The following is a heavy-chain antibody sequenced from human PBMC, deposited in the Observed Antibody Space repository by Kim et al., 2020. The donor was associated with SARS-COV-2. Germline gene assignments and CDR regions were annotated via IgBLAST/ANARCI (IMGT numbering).Heavy chain of an antibody. D-gene: IGHD3-22*01. J-gene: IGHJ5*02. V-gene: IGHV4-39*07. Sequence: SETLSLTCTVSGGSISSSSYYWGWIRQPPGKGLEWIGSIYYSGSTYYNPSLKSRVTISVDTSKNQFSLKLSSVTAADTAVYYCARDPTYDSSGDNWFDPWGQGTLVTVSS. CDR1: GGSISSSSYY. CDR2: IYYSGST. CDR3: ARDPTYDSSGDNWFDP.